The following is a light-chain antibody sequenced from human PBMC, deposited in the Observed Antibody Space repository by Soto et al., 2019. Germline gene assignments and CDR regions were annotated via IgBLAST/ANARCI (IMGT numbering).Light chain of an antibody. Sequence: QSALTQPASVSGSPGQSITISCTGTSSDVGGYNYVSWYQQHSGKAPKLMIYDVSNRPSGVSNRFSGSKSGNTASLTISGLQAEDEADYYCGSYAISSTLYVFGPGTKVTVL. CDR2: DVS. CDR1: SSDVGGYNY. CDR3: GSYAISSTLYV. J-gene: IGLJ1*01. V-gene: IGLV2-14*01.